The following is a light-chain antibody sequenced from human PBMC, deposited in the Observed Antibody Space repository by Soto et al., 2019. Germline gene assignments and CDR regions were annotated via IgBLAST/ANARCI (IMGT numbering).Light chain of an antibody. CDR3: SSYTSSSTEV. CDR2: EVS. V-gene: IGLV2-14*01. Sequence: QSVLTQPASVSGSPGQSFTISCTGTSSDVGGYNYVSWYQQHPGKAPKLMIYEVSNRPSGVSNRFSGSKSGNTASLTISGLQAEDEADYYCSSYTSSSTEVFGGGTKLTVL. J-gene: IGLJ3*02. CDR1: SSDVGGYNY.